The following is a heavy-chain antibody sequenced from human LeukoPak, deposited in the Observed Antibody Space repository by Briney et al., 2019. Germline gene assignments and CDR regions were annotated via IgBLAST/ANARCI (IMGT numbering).Heavy chain of an antibody. Sequence: GGSLRLSCAASGFIVSSNYMSWVRQAPGKGLEWVSLISGDGGGTYYADSVKGRFIISRDNGKNSLSLHMNSLRAEDTALYYCAKPTAMTTPYYFDPWGQGTLVTVSS. CDR3: AKPTAMTTPYYFDP. V-gene: IGHV3-43*02. J-gene: IGHJ4*02. D-gene: IGHD4-17*01. CDR2: ISGDGGGT. CDR1: GFIVSSNY.